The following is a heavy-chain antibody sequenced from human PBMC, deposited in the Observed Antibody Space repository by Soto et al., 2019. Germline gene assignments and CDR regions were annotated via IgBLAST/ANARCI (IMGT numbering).Heavy chain of an antibody. Sequence: PSETLSLTCAVYGGSFSGYYWSWIRQPPGKGLEWIGEINHSGSTNYNPSLKSRVTISVDTSKNQFSLKLSSVTAADTAVYYCARGRNVVVVAATYYYYYMDVWGKGTTVTVSS. CDR3: ARGRNVVVVAATYYYYYMDV. V-gene: IGHV4-34*01. CDR2: INHSGST. D-gene: IGHD2-15*01. CDR1: GGSFSGYY. J-gene: IGHJ6*03.